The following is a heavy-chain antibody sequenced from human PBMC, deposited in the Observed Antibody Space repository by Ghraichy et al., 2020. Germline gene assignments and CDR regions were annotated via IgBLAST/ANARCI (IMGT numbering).Heavy chain of an antibody. CDR2: ISSSSSYI. CDR3: ARARGYYDILTGVYYYYGMDV. J-gene: IGHJ6*02. D-gene: IGHD3-9*01. V-gene: IGHV3-21*01. Sequence: GESLNISCAASGFTFSSYSMNWVRQAPGKGLEWVSSISSSSSYIYYADSVKGRFTISRDNAKNSLYLQMNSLRAEDTAVYYCARARGYYDILTGVYYYYGMDVWGQETTVTVSS. CDR1: GFTFSSYS.